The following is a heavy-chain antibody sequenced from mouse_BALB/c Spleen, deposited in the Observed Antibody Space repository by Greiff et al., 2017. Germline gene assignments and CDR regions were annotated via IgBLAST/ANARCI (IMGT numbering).Heavy chain of an antibody. CDR3: ARDDVYDGYNMGY. Sequence: EVNVVESGGGLVQPGGSLRLSCATSGFTFSDFYMDWVRQPPGKRLEWIAASIHKANDYTTEHNASVKGRFIVSIDTDQSILYLQMNALRADDTDIYDCARDDVYDGYNMGYWGQGTSVTVSA. D-gene: IGHD2-3*01. CDR2: SIHKANDYTT. V-gene: IGHV7-1*02. CDR1: GFTFSDFY. J-gene: IGHJ4*01.